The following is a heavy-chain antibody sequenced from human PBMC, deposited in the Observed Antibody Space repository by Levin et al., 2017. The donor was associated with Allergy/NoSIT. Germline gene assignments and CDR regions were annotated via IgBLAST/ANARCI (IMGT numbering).Heavy chain of an antibody. V-gene: IGHV3-7*01. CDR3: ARVERMRGKRGFARYSYYYHMDV. Sequence: GGSLRLSCAASGFTFSSYWMSWVRQAPGKGLEWVANIKEDGSEKYYVDSVKGRFTISRDNAEKSLYLQMNSLRAEDTAVYYCARVERMRGKRGFARYSYYYHMDVWGTGTTVTVSS. J-gene: IGHJ6*03. CDR2: IKEDGSEK. CDR1: GFTFSSYW. D-gene: IGHD3-16*01.